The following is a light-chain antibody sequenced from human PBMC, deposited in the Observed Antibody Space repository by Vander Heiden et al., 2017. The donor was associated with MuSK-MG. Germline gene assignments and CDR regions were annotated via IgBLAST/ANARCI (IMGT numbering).Light chain of an antibody. CDR1: QSIRSW. CDR2: KAS. J-gene: IGKJ1*01. CDR3: QQYHSYSRT. V-gene: IGKV1-5*03. Sequence: DIQMTQSPSTLSASVGYRVTITCRASQSIRSWLAWYQQKPGKTPKLLIYKASSLESGVPSRFSGSGSGTEFTLTISGLQPDDFATYYCQQYHSYSRTFGQGTKVEIK.